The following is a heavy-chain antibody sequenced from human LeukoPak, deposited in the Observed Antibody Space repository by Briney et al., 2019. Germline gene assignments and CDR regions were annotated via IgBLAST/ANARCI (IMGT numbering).Heavy chain of an antibody. CDR3: ARGTLKAAATDFDY. Sequence: GGSLRLSCAASGFTFSSYAMSWVRQAPGKGLEWVSLISSTGGTTYYADSVKGRFTISRDNSENTLYLQMNSLRAEDTALYYCARGTLKAAATDFDYWGQGTLVTVSS. J-gene: IGHJ4*02. CDR2: ISSTGGTT. CDR1: GFTFSSYA. V-gene: IGHV3-23*01. D-gene: IGHD6-13*01.